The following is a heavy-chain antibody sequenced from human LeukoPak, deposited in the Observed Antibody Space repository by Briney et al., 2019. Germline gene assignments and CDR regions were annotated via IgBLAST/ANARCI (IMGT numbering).Heavy chain of an antibody. CDR3: ARGLHSGYDRGGFDY. V-gene: IGHV4-59*01. CDR1: GGSIGRFY. Sequence: SSETLSLTCTVSGGSIGRFYWSWIRQPRGKGLEWIGYIYYRGSPNYNPSLKSRVTTSVDTSKNQFSLTLSSVTAADTAVYYCARGLHSGYDRGGFDYWGQGTLVTVSS. CDR2: IYYRGSP. J-gene: IGHJ4*02. D-gene: IGHD5-12*01.